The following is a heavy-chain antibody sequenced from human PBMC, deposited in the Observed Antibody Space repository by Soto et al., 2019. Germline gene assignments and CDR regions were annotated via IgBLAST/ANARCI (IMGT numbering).Heavy chain of an antibody. CDR2: INHSGST. D-gene: IGHD4-17*01. Sequence: SETLSLTCAVYGGSFSGYYWSWIRQPPGKGLEWIGEINHSGSTNYNPSLKSRVTISVDTSKNQFSLKLSSVTAAGTAVYYCARRDYGDYSFDYWGHGTLVTVSS. CDR3: ARRDYGDYSFDY. V-gene: IGHV4-34*01. J-gene: IGHJ4*01. CDR1: GGSFSGYY.